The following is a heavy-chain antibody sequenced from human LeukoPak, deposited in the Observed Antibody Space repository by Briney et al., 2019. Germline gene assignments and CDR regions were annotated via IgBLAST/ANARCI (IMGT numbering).Heavy chain of an antibody. CDR2: IYSGGST. Sequence: GGSLRLSCAASGFTVSGNYMSWVRQAPGKGLEWVSVIYSGGSTYYAGSVKGRFTISRDNSKNTLYLQMNSLKAEDTAVYYCARDPDGYRQGHHFDYWGQGTLVTVSS. CDR3: ARDPDGYRQGHHFDY. V-gene: IGHV3-66*01. J-gene: IGHJ4*02. CDR1: GFTVSGNY. D-gene: IGHD5-18*01.